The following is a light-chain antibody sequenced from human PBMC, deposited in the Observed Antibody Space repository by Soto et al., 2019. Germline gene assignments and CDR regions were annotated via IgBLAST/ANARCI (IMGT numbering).Light chain of an antibody. J-gene: IGLJ1*01. CDR2: ANT. V-gene: IGLV1-40*01. Sequence: QSVLPQPPSVSGAPGQRVTLSCPGSSSNIGAGYDVHWYQQLPGRAPKLLIYANTNRPSGVPDRFSGSRSGTSASLAITGLQAEDEADYSCQSYDSSLSGFYVFGTGTKVTVL. CDR3: QSYDSSLSGFYV. CDR1: SSNIGAGYD.